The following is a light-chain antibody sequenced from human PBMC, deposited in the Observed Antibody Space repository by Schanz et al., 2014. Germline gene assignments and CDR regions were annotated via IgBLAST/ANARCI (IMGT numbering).Light chain of an antibody. J-gene: IGKJ4*01. CDR3: QQANNFPLT. CDR1: QSISSW. CDR2: DAS. Sequence: DIQMTQSPSTLSASVGDRVAITCRASQSISSWLAWYQQKPGKAPTLLIYDASRLESGVPSRFSGSGSGTDFTLTISSLQPEDFATYYCQQANNFPLTFGGGTRVEIK. V-gene: IGKV1-5*01.